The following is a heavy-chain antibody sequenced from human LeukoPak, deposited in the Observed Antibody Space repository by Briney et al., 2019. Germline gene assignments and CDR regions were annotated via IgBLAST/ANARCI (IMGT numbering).Heavy chain of an antibody. J-gene: IGHJ4*02. CDR1: GFTFRSYG. V-gene: IGHV3-21*01. D-gene: IGHD4/OR15-4a*01. CDR2: ISSSSSYI. Sequence: PGGSLRLSCAASGFTFRSYGMSWVRQAPGKGLEWVSAISSSSSYIYYADSVKGRFTISRDNAKNSLFLQMHSLRAEDTAVYYCATDDYGAFDYWGQGTLVTVSS. CDR3: ATDDYGAFDY.